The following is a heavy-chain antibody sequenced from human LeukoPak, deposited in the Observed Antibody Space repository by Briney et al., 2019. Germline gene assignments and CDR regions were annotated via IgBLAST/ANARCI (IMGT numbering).Heavy chain of an antibody. CDR2: IYYSGST. CDR1: GGSISSSSYY. D-gene: IGHD3-10*01. V-gene: IGHV4-39*02. CDR3: ARDDYYGSGSIYGMEV. Sequence: SETLSLTCTVSGGSISSSSYYWGRIRQPPGKGLEWIGSIYYSGSTYYNPSLKSRVTISVDTSKNQFSLKLSSVTAADTAVYYCARDDYYGSGSIYGMEVWGQGTTVTVSS. J-gene: IGHJ6*02.